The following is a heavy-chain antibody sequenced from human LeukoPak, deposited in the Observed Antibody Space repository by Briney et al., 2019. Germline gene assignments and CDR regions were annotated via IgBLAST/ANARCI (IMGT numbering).Heavy chain of an antibody. CDR2: IYPGDSDT. Sequence: GESLKISCQGSGYSFTSYWIGWVRQMPGKGLEWMGIIYPGDSDTRYSPSFQGQVTISADKSISTAYLQWSSLKASDTAMYYCARGGYCCSTSCYLGGSAFDIWGQGTMVTVSS. V-gene: IGHV5-51*01. CDR3: ARGGYCCSTSCYLGGSAFDI. J-gene: IGHJ3*02. CDR1: GYSFTSYW. D-gene: IGHD2-2*01.